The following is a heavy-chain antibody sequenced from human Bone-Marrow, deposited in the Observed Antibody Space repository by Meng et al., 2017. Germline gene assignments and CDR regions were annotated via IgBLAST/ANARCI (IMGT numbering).Heavy chain of an antibody. J-gene: IGHJ1*01. V-gene: IGHV3-21*01. CDR2: ISGNTRYI. Sequence: GESLKISCAASGFTFSAYTMHWVRQVPGKGLEWVSSISGNTRYIYYGDSVKGRFTISRDNAKNSLYLQMNSLRAEDTAVYYCAGDYYDSSGYQPFQHWGHGNRV. CDR3: AGDYYDSSGYQPFQH. D-gene: IGHD3-22*01. CDR1: GFTFSAYT.